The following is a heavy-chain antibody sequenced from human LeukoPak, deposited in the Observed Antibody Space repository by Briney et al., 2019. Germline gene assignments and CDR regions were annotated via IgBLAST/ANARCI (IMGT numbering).Heavy chain of an antibody. CDR1: GGSISSHY. CDR2: IYYSGST. CDR3: ATTVPGYPDDYLDN. Sequence: SETLSLTCTVSGGSISSHYWSWIRQPPGKGLEWIGYIYYSGSTNYNPSLKSRVTISVDTSKNQFSLKLSSVTAADTAVYYCATTVPGYPDDYLDNWGQGTLVTVSS. J-gene: IGHJ4*02. V-gene: IGHV4-59*11. D-gene: IGHD6-19*01.